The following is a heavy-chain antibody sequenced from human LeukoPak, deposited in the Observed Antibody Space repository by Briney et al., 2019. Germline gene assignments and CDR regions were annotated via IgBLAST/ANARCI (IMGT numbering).Heavy chain of an antibody. CDR1: GFTFSSYS. Sequence: PGGSLRLSCAASGFTFSSYSMNWVRQAPGEGLEWVSSISSSSSYIYYADSVKGRFTISRDNAKNSLYLQMNSLRAEDTAVYYCARANMVRGVGSFFDRNWFDPWGQGTLVTVSS. V-gene: IGHV3-21*01. CDR3: ARANMVRGVGSFFDRNWFDP. CDR2: ISSSSSYI. D-gene: IGHD3-10*01. J-gene: IGHJ5*02.